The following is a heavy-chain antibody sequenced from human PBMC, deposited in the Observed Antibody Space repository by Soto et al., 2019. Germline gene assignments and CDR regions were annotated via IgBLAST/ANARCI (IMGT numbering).Heavy chain of an antibody. CDR1: GGTLSSFINYP. D-gene: IGHD3-3*01. CDR2: IVPNVGTV. Sequence: QMQLVQSGAEVKKPGSSVNVSCKASGGTLSSFINYPINWVRQAPGQGLEWMGGIVPNVGTVNYAQKFQGRVTITADKSTGTAYMEVSSLRYEDTALYYCARRDTSGFLRYFDNWGQGTLVTVSS. J-gene: IGHJ4*02. CDR3: ARRDTSGFLRYFDN. V-gene: IGHV1-69*06.